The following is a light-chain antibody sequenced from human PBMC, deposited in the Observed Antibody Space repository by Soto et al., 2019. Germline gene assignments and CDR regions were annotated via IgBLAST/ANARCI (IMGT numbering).Light chain of an antibody. CDR1: QSISTY. Sequence: DIQMTQSLSPLAAYFGDRVPITCRASQSISTYLAWYQQKAGKAPKLLIYGASNLESGVPSSFSGSGSGTEFTLTISSLQHDDFATYYCQQYNSYSPYTFGQGTKVDIK. J-gene: IGKJ2*01. CDR2: GAS. CDR3: QQYNSYSPYT. V-gene: IGKV1-5*01.